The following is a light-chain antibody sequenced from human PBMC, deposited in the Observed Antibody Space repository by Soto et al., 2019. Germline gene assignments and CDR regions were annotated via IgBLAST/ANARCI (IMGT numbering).Light chain of an antibody. J-gene: IGKJ1*01. Sequence: IVMTQFPATLSHPQEEKSPLSSRASQKDSSPLAWYQQKPGQAPRLLIYGASTRATVIPAGFSGSGSGTEFTLTISSLQSEDFAVYYCQQYHSWPPTFGQGTKVDIK. CDR2: GAS. CDR3: QQYHSWPPT. CDR1: QKDSSP. V-gene: IGKV3-15*01.